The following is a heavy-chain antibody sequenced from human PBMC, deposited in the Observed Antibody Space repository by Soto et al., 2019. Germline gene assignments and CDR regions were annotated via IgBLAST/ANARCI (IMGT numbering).Heavy chain of an antibody. Sequence: SETLSLTCTVSGGSISSSYWSWIRQPPGKGLEWLAYIYDDGSANYNPSLKSRATISLDMSKNQFSLKLTSVTAAATAVYYCARDKYCSGGSCRKNWFDPWGQGTQVTVSS. CDR3: ARDKYCSGGSCRKNWFDP. D-gene: IGHD2-15*01. CDR2: IYDDGSA. V-gene: IGHV4-59*01. J-gene: IGHJ5*02. CDR1: GGSISSSY.